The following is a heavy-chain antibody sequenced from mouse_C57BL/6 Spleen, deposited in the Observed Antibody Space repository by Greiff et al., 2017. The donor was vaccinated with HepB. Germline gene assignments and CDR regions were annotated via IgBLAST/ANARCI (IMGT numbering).Heavy chain of an antibody. CDR3: ARDYYGSRWYYFDY. Sequence: EVKLVESEGGLVQPGSSMKLSCTASGFTFRDYYMAWVRQVPEKGLEWVANINYDGSSTYYLDSLKSRFIISRDNAKNILYLQMSSLKSEDTATYYCARDYYGSRWYYFDYWGQGTTLTVSS. CDR1: GFTFRDYY. J-gene: IGHJ2*01. D-gene: IGHD1-1*01. V-gene: IGHV5-16*01. CDR2: INYDGSST.